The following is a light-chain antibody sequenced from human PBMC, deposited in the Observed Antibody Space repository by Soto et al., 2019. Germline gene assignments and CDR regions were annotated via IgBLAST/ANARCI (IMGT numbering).Light chain of an antibody. V-gene: IGLV2-14*01. CDR2: EVT. Sequence: QSALTQPASVSGSPGESITISCTGTSSDVGTYNYVSWYRQHPGKAPKVMIYEVTYRPSGVSNRFSGSKSGNTASLTISGLQAEDEAEYYCSSYTGSSTLYDFGTGTEVTVL. J-gene: IGLJ1*01. CDR3: SSYTGSSTLYD. CDR1: SSDVGTYNY.